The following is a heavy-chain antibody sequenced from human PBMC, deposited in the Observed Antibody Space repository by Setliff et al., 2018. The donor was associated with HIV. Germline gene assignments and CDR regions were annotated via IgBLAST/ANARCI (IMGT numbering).Heavy chain of an antibody. CDR2: MYHSGST. Sequence: LSLTCSVSGGPISSMTDYWGWIRQPPGKGLEWVGSMYHSGSTYYNPSLKSRVAMSIDTSKNHFSLKLTSVTAADTAVYYCAISTSGVSGSYPAHAFDIWGQGTMVTVSS. CDR3: AISTSGVSGSYPAHAFDI. CDR1: GGPISSMTDY. J-gene: IGHJ3*02. V-gene: IGHV4-39*02. D-gene: IGHD3-10*01.